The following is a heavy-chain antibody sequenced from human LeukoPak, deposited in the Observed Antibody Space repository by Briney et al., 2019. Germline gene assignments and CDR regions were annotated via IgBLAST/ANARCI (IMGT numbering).Heavy chain of an antibody. D-gene: IGHD3-22*01. CDR3: AGASYDSSGVH. J-gene: IGHJ4*02. V-gene: IGHV4-59*01. Sequence: SETLSLTCTVSGGSISSYYWSWIRQPPGRGLEWIGYIYYSGSTNYNPSLKSRVTISVDTSKNQFSLKLSSVTAADTAVYYCAGASYDSSGVHWGQGTLVTVSS. CDR2: IYYSGST. CDR1: GGSISSYY.